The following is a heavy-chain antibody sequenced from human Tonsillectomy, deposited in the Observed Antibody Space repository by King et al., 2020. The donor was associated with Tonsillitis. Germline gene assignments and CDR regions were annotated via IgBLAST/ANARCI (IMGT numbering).Heavy chain of an antibody. V-gene: IGHV3-48*02. Sequence: VQLVESGGGLVQPGGSLRLSCAASGFTFSSYSVNWVRQAPGKGLEWVSYIGSSSSTIYYADSVKGRFTISRDNAKNSVYLQMNSLRDEDTAVYYCARAGGDYDILTGYYPNYYFDYWGQGTLVTVSS. CDR1: GFTFSSYS. CDR3: ARAGGDYDILTGYYPNYYFDY. J-gene: IGHJ4*02. D-gene: IGHD3-9*01. CDR2: IGSSSSTI.